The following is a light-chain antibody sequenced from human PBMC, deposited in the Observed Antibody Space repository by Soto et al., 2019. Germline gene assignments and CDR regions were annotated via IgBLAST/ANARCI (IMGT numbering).Light chain of an antibody. CDR2: LEGSGSY. CDR3: ETWDSNIHWV. J-gene: IGLJ3*02. V-gene: IGLV4-60*02. Sequence: QAVVTQSSSASASLGSSVKLTCTLSSGHSSYIIAWRQQQPGKAPRYLMKLEGSGSYNKGSGVPDRFSGSSSGADRYLTISNLQFEDEADYYCETWDSNIHWVFGGGTKVTVL. CDR1: SGHSSYI.